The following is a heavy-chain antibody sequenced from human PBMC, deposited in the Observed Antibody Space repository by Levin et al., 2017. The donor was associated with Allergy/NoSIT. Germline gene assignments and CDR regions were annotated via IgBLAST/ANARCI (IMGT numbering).Heavy chain of an antibody. V-gene: IGHV4-59*08. Sequence: ASETLSLTCTVSSASISSYYWSWIRQPPGKGLEWIGYVFYSRTTNYNPSLKSRVTMSVDTSKNQFSLSLSSVTAADTAVYYCATSSSGNYYHLDSWGQGTLVTVSS. CDR1: SASISSYY. D-gene: IGHD3-22*01. CDR2: VFYSRTT. J-gene: IGHJ4*02. CDR3: ATSSSGNYYHLDS.